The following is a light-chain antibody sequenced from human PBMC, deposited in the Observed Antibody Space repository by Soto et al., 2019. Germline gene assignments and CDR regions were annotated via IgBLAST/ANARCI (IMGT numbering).Light chain of an antibody. Sequence: DIQMTQSPSTLSGSVGDRVTITCRASQTISSWLSWYQKKPGKAPKLLIYKASTLKSGVPSRFSGSGSGTEFTLTISSLQPDDFATYYCQHYNSYSDAFGQGAKVELK. CDR1: QTISSW. CDR3: QHYNSYSDA. V-gene: IGKV1-5*03. J-gene: IGKJ1*01. CDR2: KAS.